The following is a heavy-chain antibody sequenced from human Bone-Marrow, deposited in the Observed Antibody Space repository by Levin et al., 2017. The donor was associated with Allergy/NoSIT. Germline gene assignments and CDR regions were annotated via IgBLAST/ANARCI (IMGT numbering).Heavy chain of an antibody. J-gene: IGHJ6*02. CDR2: IAYDGSNE. CDR3: AKTYHYDSYSPRAYYYYGMDV. Sequence: GGSLRLSCEASGFTFSRSGMHWVRQAPGKGLEWVAVIAYDGSNEYYADSVEGRFTISRDNSKNTLYLQMNSLRTEDTAVYYCAKTYHYDSYSPRAYYYYGMDVWGQGTTVTVSS. CDR1: GFTFSRSG. V-gene: IGHV3-30*18. D-gene: IGHD3-22*01.